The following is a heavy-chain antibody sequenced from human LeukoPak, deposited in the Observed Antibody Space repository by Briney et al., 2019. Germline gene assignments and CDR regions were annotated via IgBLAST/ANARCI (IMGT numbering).Heavy chain of an antibody. Sequence: SETLSLTCTVSGGSISSYYWSWIRQPAGKGLEWIGRIYTSGSTNYNPSLKSRVTMSVDTSKNQFSLKLSSVTAADTAVYYCARDYCSSTSCYTGYEEWGQGTLVTVSS. CDR2: IYTSGST. V-gene: IGHV4-4*07. J-gene: IGHJ4*02. D-gene: IGHD2-2*02. CDR1: GGSISSYY. CDR3: ARDYCSSTSCYTGYEE.